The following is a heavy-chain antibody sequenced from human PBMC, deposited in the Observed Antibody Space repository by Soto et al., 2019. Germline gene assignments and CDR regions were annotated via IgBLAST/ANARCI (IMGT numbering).Heavy chain of an antibody. CDR2: IYHSGST. D-gene: IGHD2-8*01. CDR1: GGSISSSNW. V-gene: IGHV4-4*02. Sequence: PSETLSLTCAVSGGSISSSNWWSWVRQPPGKGLEWIGEIYHSGSTNYNPSLKSRVTISVDKSKNQFSLRLSSVTAADTAVYYCARAIEMGDCTNRVCFNYGMDVWGQGTTVTVSS. CDR3: ARAIEMGDCTNRVCFNYGMDV. J-gene: IGHJ6*02.